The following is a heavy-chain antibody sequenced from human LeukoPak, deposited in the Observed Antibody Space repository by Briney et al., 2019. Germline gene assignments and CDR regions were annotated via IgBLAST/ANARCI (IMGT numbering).Heavy chain of an antibody. V-gene: IGHV6-1*01. Sequence: SQTLSLTCAISGDSVSSNSAAWNWIRQSPSRGLEWLGRTYYRSKWYSDYAVSMKSRITINPDTSKNQFSLQLNSVTPEDTAVYYCARDLYCSTYSCTFDYWGQGTLVTVSS. J-gene: IGHJ4*02. CDR2: TYYRSKWYS. CDR1: GDSVSSNSAA. D-gene: IGHD2-2*01. CDR3: ARDLYCSTYSCTFDY.